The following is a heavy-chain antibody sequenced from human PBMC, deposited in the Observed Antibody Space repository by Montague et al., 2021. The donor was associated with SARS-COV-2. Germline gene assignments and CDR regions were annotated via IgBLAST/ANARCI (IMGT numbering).Heavy chain of an antibody. D-gene: IGHD1-26*01. CDR1: GFTISSYA. V-gene: IGHV3-23*01. CDR3: APPVGASYHFDY. J-gene: IGHJ4*02. Sequence: SLRLSCAVSGFTISSYAMSWVRQPPGKGLEWVSAISGSGSTYYADSVKGRFTISRDNSKNTLSLQVNSLRAEDTAVYYCAPPVGASYHFDYWGQGTLVTVSS. CDR2: ISGSGST.